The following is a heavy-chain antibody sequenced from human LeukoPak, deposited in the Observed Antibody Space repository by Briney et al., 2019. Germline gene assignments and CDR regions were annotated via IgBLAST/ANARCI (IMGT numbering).Heavy chain of an antibody. J-gene: IGHJ4*02. CDR1: GYIFTGYY. D-gene: IGHD3-3*01. CDR2: INPNSGGT. Sequence: ASVKVSCKASGYIFTGYYMHWVRQAPGQGLEWMGWINPNSGGTNYAQKFQGRVTMTRDTSISTAYMELSRLRSDDTAVYYCARGRYDFWSGYYTGIDYWGQGTLVTVSS. V-gene: IGHV1-2*02. CDR3: ARGRYDFWSGYYTGIDY.